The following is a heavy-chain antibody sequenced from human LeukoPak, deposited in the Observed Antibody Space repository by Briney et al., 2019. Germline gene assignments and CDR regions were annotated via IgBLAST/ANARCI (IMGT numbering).Heavy chain of an antibody. J-gene: IGHJ4*02. CDR2: ISGSGGST. D-gene: IGHD2-8*01. CDR1: GFSFSSYA. CDR3: AILRGSIVLLPMGEYYFDY. V-gene: IGHV3-23*01. Sequence: PGGSLRLSCAASGFSFSSYAMSWVRQAPGKGLEWVSAISGSGGSTYYADSVKGRFTISRDNSKNTLYLQMNSLRIEDTAVYYWAILRGSIVLLPMGEYYFDYWGQGTLVTVSS.